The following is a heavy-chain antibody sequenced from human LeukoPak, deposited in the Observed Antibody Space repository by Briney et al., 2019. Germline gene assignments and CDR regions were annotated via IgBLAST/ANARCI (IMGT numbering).Heavy chain of an antibody. J-gene: IGHJ4*02. D-gene: IGHD6-6*01. CDR1: GGTFSSYA. Sequence: ASVKVSCKASGGTFSSYAISWVRQAPGQGLEWMGGIIPIFGTANYAQKFQGRVTITTDESTSTAYMELSSLRSEDTAVYYCASRVAARRGSGFDYWGQGTLVTVSS. V-gene: IGHV1-69*05. CDR3: ASRVAARRGSGFDY. CDR2: IIPIFGTA.